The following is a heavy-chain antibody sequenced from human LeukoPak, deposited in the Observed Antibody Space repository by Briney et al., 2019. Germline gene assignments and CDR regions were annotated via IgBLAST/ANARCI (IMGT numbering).Heavy chain of an antibody. J-gene: IGHJ4*02. V-gene: IGHV3-53*01. CDR3: ARDMSGTTWSSDY. CDR1: EFTVSSTY. D-gene: IGHD1-14*01. Sequence: GGSLRLSCAVSEFTVSSTYMSWVRQAPGKGLEWVSLMYSFGNTYYADSVKGRFTISRDNSKNTLYLQMNSLRADDTAIYYCARDMSGTTWSSDYWGQGTLVTVSS. CDR2: MYSFGNT.